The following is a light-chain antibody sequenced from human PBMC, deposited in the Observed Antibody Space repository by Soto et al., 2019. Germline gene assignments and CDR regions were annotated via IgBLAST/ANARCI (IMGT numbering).Light chain of an antibody. V-gene: IGLV2-8*01. Sequence: QSVLTQPPSASGSPGQSVTISCSGTSSDVGGYDYVSWYQQHPGKAPKLIIYDVTKRPSGVPDRFSGSKSGNTASLTVSGLQAEDEADYYCTSYAGSHNVVFGGGTQLTVL. CDR2: DVT. CDR1: SSDVGGYDY. CDR3: TSYAGSHNVV. J-gene: IGLJ2*01.